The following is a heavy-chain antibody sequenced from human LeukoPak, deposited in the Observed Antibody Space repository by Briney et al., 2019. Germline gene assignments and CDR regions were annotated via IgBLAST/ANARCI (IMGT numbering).Heavy chain of an antibody. CDR1: GGTFSSYA. CDR2: IIPIFGTA. Sequence: ASVKVSCKASGGTFSSYAISWVRQAPGQGLEWMGGIIPIFGTANYAQKFQGGVTITADESTSTAYMELSSLRSEDTAVYYCARPDEDRGYSYGYNYWGQGTLVTVSS. D-gene: IGHD5-18*01. J-gene: IGHJ4*02. CDR3: ARPDEDRGYSYGYNY. V-gene: IGHV1-69*13.